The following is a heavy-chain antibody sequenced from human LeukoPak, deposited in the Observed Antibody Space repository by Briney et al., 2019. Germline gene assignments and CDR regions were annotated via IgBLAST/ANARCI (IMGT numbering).Heavy chain of an antibody. CDR3: ARGSSSWIPYYYYMDA. CDR1: GYTFTSYD. V-gene: IGHV1-8*01. J-gene: IGHJ6*03. CDR2: MNPNSGNT. D-gene: IGHD6-13*01. Sequence: GASVKVSCKASGYTFTSYDINWVRQATGQGLEWMGWMNPNSGNTGYAQKFQGRVTMTRNTSISTAYMELSSLRSEDTAVYYRARGSSSWIPYYYYMDAWGKGTTVTVSS.